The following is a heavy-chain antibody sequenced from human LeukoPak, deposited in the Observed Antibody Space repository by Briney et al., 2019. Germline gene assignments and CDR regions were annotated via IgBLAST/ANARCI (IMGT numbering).Heavy chain of an antibody. CDR3: ARAQYYYDSSGYYLDY. Sequence: SETLSLTCTVSGGSISSHYWSWIRQPPGKGLEWIGYIYYSGSTNYNPSLKSQVTISVDTSKNQFSLKLSSVTAADTAVYYCARAQYYYDSSGYYLDYWGQGTLVTVSS. CDR1: GGSISSHY. CDR2: IYYSGST. J-gene: IGHJ4*02. D-gene: IGHD3-22*01. V-gene: IGHV4-59*11.